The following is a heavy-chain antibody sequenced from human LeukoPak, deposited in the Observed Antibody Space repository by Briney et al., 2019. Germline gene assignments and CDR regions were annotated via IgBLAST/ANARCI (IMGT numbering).Heavy chain of an antibody. CDR3: AQGGGSYRNYYYYGMDV. CDR1: GFTFSSYA. D-gene: IGHD1-26*01. Sequence: GGSLRLSCAASGFTFSSYAMSWVRQAPGKGLEWVSAISGSGGSTYYADSVKGRFTISRDNSKNTLYLQMNSLRAEDTAVYYRAQGGGSYRNYYYYGMDVWGQGNTVTVSS. J-gene: IGHJ6*02. CDR2: ISGSGGST. V-gene: IGHV3-23*01.